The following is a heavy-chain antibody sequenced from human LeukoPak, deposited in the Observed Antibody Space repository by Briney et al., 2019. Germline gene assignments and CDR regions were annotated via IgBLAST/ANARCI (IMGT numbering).Heavy chain of an antibody. CDR2: IYYSGST. Sequence: PSERLSLTCTVSGGSISSYYWSWIRQSPGKGLEWIGYIYYSGSTNYNPSLKSRITISVDTSKNQFSVKLGSVTAADTAVYYCARGAVAGHLFYFDYWGQGTLVTDSS. CDR1: GGSISSYY. J-gene: IGHJ4*02. V-gene: IGHV4-59*08. CDR3: ARGAVAGHLFYFDY. D-gene: IGHD6-19*01.